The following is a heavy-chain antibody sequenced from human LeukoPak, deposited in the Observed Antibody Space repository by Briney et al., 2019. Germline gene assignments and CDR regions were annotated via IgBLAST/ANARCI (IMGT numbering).Heavy chain of an antibody. CDR1: GYPFTSYY. Sequence: ASVKVSCKASGYPFTSYYMHWVRQAPGQGLEWMGIINPSGGSTSYAQKFQGRVTMTRDTSISTAYMELSRLRSDDTAVYYCARDGFNSSSWYSWADAFDIWGQGTMVTVSS. J-gene: IGHJ3*02. CDR2: INPSGGST. D-gene: IGHD6-13*01. CDR3: ARDGFNSSSWYSWADAFDI. V-gene: IGHV1-46*01.